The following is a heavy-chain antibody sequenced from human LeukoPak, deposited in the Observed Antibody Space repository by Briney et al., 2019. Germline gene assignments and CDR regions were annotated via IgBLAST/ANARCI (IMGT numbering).Heavy chain of an antibody. CDR1: GFTFSSYW. CDR3: ARDRAAASPSDY. D-gene: IGHD6-13*01. J-gene: IGHJ4*02. CDR2: INHNGNVN. V-gene: IGHV3-7*03. Sequence: PGGSLRLSCAASGFTFSSYWMNWARQAPGKGLEWVASINHNGNVNYYVDSVKGRFTISRDNAKNSLYLQMNSLRAEDTAVYYCARDRAAASPSDYWGQGTLVTVSS.